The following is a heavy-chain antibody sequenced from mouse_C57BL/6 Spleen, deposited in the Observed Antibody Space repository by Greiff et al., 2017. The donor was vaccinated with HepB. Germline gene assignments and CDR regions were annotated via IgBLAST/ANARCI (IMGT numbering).Heavy chain of an antibody. Sequence: EVQLVESGGGLVKPGGSLKLSCAASGFTFSSYAMSWVRQTPEKRLEWVATISDGGSYTYYPDNVKGRFTISRDNAKNNLYLQMSHLKSEDTAMYYCARDATDYYYAMDYWGQGTSVTVSS. CDR2: ISDGGSYT. CDR3: ARDATDYYYAMDY. V-gene: IGHV5-4*01. D-gene: IGHD1-1*01. CDR1: GFTFSSYA. J-gene: IGHJ4*01.